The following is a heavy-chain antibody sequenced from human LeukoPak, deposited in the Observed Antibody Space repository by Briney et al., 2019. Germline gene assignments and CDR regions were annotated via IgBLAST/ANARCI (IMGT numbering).Heavy chain of an antibody. D-gene: IGHD5-18*01. CDR1: GGSISSYY. V-gene: IGHV4-59*01. J-gene: IGHJ3*02. CDR3: ARDLRGYSYGSLDAFDI. CDR2: IYYSGST. Sequence: SETLSLTCTVSGGSISSYYWSWIRQPPGKGLEWIGYIYYSGSTNYNPSLKSRVTISVDTSKNQFSLKLSSVTAADTAVYYCARDLRGYSYGSLDAFDIWSQGTMVTVSS.